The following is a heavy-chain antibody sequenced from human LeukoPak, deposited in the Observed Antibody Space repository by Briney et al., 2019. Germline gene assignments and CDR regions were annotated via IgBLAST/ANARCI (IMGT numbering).Heavy chain of an antibody. J-gene: IGHJ6*03. D-gene: IGHD2-15*01. Sequence: TSETLSLTCNVAGYSVSSGYYWGWIRQPAGKGLEWIGRIYTSGSTNYNPSLKSRVTISVDTSKNQFSLKLSSVTAADTAVYYCARDVMLPPYYYYYYMDXWGKGTTVTV. V-gene: IGHV4-61*02. CDR3: ARDVMLPPYYYYYYMDX. CDR1: GYSVSSGYY. CDR2: IYTSGST.